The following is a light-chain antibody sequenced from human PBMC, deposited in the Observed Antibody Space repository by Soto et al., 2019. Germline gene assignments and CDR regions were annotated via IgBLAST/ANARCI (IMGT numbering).Light chain of an antibody. CDR3: MQALQTSLT. J-gene: IGKJ4*01. CDR2: RVY. CDR1: QSLVDSDGNTF. V-gene: IGKV2-30*01. Sequence: DLVMTQSPFSLPVTLGQPASISCRSSQSLVDSDGNTFLSWFQQRPGQSPRRLIHRVYDRDSGVPDRFSGSGSGTDFTLKISRVEAEDVGVYYCMQALQTSLTFGGGTKVEIK.